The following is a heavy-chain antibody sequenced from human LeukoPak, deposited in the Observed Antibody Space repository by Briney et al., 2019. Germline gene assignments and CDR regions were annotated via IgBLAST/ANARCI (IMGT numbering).Heavy chain of an antibody. J-gene: IGHJ4*02. CDR2: INWDGGST. V-gene: IGHV3-20*04. D-gene: IGHD6-19*01. CDR3: AMGDSSGWYFYY. Sequence: GGSLRLSCAASGSTFEDHGVSWVRQVPGKGLEWVAGINWDGGSTGYADSVKGRFTISRDNAKNSLFLQMNSLRVVDTALYFCAMGDSSGWYFYYWGQGTLLTVSS. CDR1: GSTFEDHG.